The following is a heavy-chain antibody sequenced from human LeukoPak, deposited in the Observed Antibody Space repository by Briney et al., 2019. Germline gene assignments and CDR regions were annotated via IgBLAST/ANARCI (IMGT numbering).Heavy chain of an antibody. CDR1: GFTFSSYS. V-gene: IGHV3-21*01. Sequence: GGSLRLSCAASGFTFSSYSMNWVRQAPGKGLEWVSSISSSSSYIYYADSVKGRFAISRDIAKNSLYLQMNSLRAEDTAVYYCARANRAVAGSFDYWGQGTLVTVSS. CDR2: ISSSSSYI. J-gene: IGHJ4*02. CDR3: ARANRAVAGSFDY. D-gene: IGHD6-19*01.